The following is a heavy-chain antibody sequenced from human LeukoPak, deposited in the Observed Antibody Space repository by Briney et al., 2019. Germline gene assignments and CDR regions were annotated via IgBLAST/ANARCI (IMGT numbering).Heavy chain of an antibody. CDR2: IDTAGGT. Sequence: PGGSLRLSCAASGFTFSNYDMHWVGHTTGKGLEWVSAIDTAGGTYYPGSVEGRFTISRENAKNSFHLQMNSLRAADTAVYYCAREGFCGGDCPGYFDLWGRGTLVTVSS. J-gene: IGHJ2*01. CDR1: GFTFSNYD. D-gene: IGHD2-21*02. V-gene: IGHV3-13*04. CDR3: AREGFCGGDCPGYFDL.